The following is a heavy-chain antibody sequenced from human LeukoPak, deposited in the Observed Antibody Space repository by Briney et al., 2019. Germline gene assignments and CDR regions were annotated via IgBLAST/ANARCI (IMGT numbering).Heavy chain of an antibody. D-gene: IGHD6-13*01. Sequence: GGSLRLSCAASGFTFDDYAMLGVRRPPGKGLEWVSLISGDGGSTYYADSVKGRFTISRDNSKNSLYLQMNSLRTEDSALYYCARHRDSRNWWRPNYYFWGEGALGTVSS. CDR2: ISGDGGST. J-gene: IGHJ4*02. V-gene: IGHV3-43*02. CDR1: GFTFDDYA. CDR3: ARHRDSRNWWRPNYYF.